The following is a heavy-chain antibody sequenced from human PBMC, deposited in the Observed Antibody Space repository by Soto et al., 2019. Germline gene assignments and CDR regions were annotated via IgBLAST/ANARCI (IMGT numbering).Heavy chain of an antibody. D-gene: IGHD6-6*01. CDR3: ARDYSRPGGSSSVFWGPKAYYYYGMDV. CDR1: GFTFSSYG. Sequence: PGGSLRLSCAASGFTFSSYGMHWVRQAPGKGLEWVAVIWYDGSNKYYADSVKGRFTISRDNSKNTLYLQMNSLRAEDTAVYYCARDYSRPGGSSSVFWGPKAYYYYGMDVRGQGTTVTVSS. J-gene: IGHJ6*02. V-gene: IGHV3-33*01. CDR2: IWYDGSNK.